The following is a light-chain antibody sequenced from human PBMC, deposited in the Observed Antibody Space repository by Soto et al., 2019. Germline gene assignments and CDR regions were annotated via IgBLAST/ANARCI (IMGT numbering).Light chain of an antibody. CDR2: DAS. V-gene: IGKV1-33*01. Sequence: DLQMTQSPSSLSASVGDRVTITCQASQDINNFLNWYQQKPGKAPKLLIYDASNLERGVPSRFSGSGYGTDYTFTISSLQPEDIATYYCQQYDNFPFTFGQGTKLEI. J-gene: IGKJ2*01. CDR1: QDINNF. CDR3: QQYDNFPFT.